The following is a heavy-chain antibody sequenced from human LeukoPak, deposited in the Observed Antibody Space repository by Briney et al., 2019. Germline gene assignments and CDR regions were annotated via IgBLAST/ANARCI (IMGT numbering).Heavy chain of an antibody. D-gene: IGHD6-19*01. CDR3: ASIAVAGTLDY. CDR2: IYYSGST. V-gene: IGHV4-59*01. J-gene: IGHJ4*02. CDR1: GGSISSYY. Sequence: SETLSLTCTVSGGSISSYYWSWIRQPPGKGLEWIGYIYYSGSTNYNPSLKSQVTISVDTSKNQFSLKLSSVTAADTAVYYCASIAVAGTLDYWGQGTLVTVSS.